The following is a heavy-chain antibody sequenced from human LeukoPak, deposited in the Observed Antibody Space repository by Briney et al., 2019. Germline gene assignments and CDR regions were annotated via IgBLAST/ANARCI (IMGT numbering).Heavy chain of an antibody. CDR2: ISTSGESA. CDR1: GFTFSSYA. V-gene: IGHV3-23*01. D-gene: IGHD3-22*01. Sequence: PGGSLRLSCPASGFTFSSYAMSWVRQAPGRGLEWVSVISTSGESAYYADSVKGRFTISRDNSKNTLYLQMNSLRAEDTAVYYCAKDRGSGYHYFDYWGQGTLVTVSS. CDR3: AKDRGSGYHYFDY. J-gene: IGHJ4*02.